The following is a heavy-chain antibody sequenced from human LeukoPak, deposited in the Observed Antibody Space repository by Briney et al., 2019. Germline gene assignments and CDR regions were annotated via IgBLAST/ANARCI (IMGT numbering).Heavy chain of an antibody. J-gene: IGHJ6*03. D-gene: IGHD1-26*01. V-gene: IGHV3-23*01. CDR1: GFTFTSYA. CDR3: AKSQRGYYPLRTYYYYMDV. Sequence: GGSLRLSCAASGFTFTSYAMSWVRQPPGKGLEWVSAISGSGDSTYYADSVKGRFTISRDNSKKTLYLQLNSLRAEDTAVYYCAKSQRGYYPLRTYYYYMDVWGKGTTVTVSS. CDR2: ISGSGDST.